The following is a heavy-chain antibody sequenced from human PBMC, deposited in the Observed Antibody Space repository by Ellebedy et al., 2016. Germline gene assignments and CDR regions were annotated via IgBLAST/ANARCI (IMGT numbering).Heavy chain of an antibody. CDR3: AKWNGDWHAFDV. CDR2: VFHTGTT. J-gene: IGHJ3*01. CDR1: GGSVSSEY. Sequence: SETLSLTCNVFGGSVSSEYWNWIRRPPGKGLEWIGFVFHTGTTSYNPSLRGRVSMSVDTSKNQFSLRLTSVTAADTAVYYCAKWNGDWHAFDVWGQGTMVTVSS. V-gene: IGHV4-59*02. D-gene: IGHD1-1*01.